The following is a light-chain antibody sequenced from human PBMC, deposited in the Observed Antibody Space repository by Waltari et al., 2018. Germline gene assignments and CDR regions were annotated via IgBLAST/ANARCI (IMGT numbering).Light chain of an antibody. J-gene: IGLJ3*02. V-gene: IGLV3-1*01. CDR3: QAWDSNVAV. Sequence: WYQQKPGQSPMLVMFQDNKRPSGIPERFSGSNSGNTATLTISETQAIEEADYYCQAWDSNVAVFGRGTKVTVL. CDR2: QDN.